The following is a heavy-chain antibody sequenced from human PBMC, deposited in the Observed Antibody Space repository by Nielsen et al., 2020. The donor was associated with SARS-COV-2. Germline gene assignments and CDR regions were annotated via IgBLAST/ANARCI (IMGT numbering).Heavy chain of an antibody. V-gene: IGHV3-15*01. CDR2: IKSKSDGGTT. Sequence: VRQMPGKGLEWVGRIKSKSDGGTTDYAAPVKGRFTISRDDSKNTLYLQMNSLKTEDTAVYYCTTDPLRYCSSTSCYLSQNWFDPWGQGTLVTVSS. J-gene: IGHJ5*02. D-gene: IGHD2-2*01. CDR3: TTDPLRYCSSTSCYLSQNWFDP.